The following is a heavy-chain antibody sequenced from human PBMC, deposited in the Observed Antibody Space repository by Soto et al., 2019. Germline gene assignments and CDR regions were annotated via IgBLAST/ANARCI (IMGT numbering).Heavy chain of an antibody. CDR3: ASGQQLVRNY. Sequence: QLQLQESGSGLVKPSQTLSLTCAVSGGSISSGGYSWSWIRQPPGKGLEWIGYIYHSGSTYYNPSLKGRAPISVARSKNQFSRKLSSVTAADTAVYYCASGQQLVRNYWGQGTLVTVSS. CDR2: IYHSGST. J-gene: IGHJ4*02. D-gene: IGHD6-13*01. CDR1: GGSISSGGYS. V-gene: IGHV4-30-2*01.